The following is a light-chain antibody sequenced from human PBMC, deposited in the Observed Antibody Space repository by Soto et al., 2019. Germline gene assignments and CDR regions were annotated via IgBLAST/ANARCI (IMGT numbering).Light chain of an antibody. J-gene: IGLJ1*01. CDR2: GNS. CDR3: QSYDSSLSALYV. Sequence: SALTQPPSVSGAPGQRVTIFCPGSSSNIGAGYDVHWYQQLPGTAPKLLIYGNSNRPSGVPDRFSGSKSGTSASLAITGLQAEDEADYYCQSYDSSLSALYVFGTGTKVTVL. CDR1: SSNIGAGYD. V-gene: IGLV1-40*01.